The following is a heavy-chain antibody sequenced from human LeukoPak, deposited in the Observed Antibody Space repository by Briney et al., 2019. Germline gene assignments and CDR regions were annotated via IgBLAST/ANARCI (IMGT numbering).Heavy chain of an antibody. D-gene: IGHD3-3*01. Sequence: GGSLRLSCAASGFTFSSYAMSWVRQAPGKGLEWVSAISGSGGSTYYADSVKGRFTISRDNSKNTLYLQMISLSAEDTAVYYCAKPIVLPTICGVASSFQHWGQGTLVTVSS. CDR1: GFTFSSYA. J-gene: IGHJ1*01. CDR3: AKPIVLPTICGVASSFQH. CDR2: ISGSGGST. V-gene: IGHV3-23*01.